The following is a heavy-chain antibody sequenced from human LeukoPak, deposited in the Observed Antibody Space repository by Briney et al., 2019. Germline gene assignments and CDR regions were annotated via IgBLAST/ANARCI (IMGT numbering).Heavy chain of an antibody. CDR3: ATEAGIAAAAGY. J-gene: IGHJ4*02. Sequence: PSETLSLTCTVSGGSISSSSYYWGWIRQPPGKGLEWIGSIYYSGSTYYNPSLKSRVTISVDTSKNQFSLKLSSVTAADTAVYYCATEAGIAAAAGYWGQGTLVTVSS. D-gene: IGHD6-13*01. CDR1: GGSISSSSYY. CDR2: IYYSGST. V-gene: IGHV4-39*01.